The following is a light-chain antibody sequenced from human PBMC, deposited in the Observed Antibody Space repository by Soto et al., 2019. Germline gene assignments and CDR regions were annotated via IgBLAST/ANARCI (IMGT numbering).Light chain of an antibody. V-gene: IGLV2-14*01. CDR3: SSYTGSSTLYV. CDR1: SSDIGGYNY. J-gene: IGLJ1*01. Sequence: QSVLTQPASVSGSPGQSITISCTGTSSDIGGYNYVSWHQQHPGKVPKLMIFEVSNRPSGVSYRFSGSKSGNTASLTISGLQAEDEADYYCSSYTGSSTLYVFGTGTKVTVL. CDR2: EVS.